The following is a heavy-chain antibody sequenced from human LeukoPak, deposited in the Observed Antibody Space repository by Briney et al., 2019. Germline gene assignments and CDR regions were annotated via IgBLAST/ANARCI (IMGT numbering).Heavy chain of an antibody. Sequence: SGPALVTPTQTLTLTCTFSGFSLSTSGMCVSWIRQPPGKALEWLARIDWDDDKYYSTSLKTRLTISKDTSKIQVVLTMTNMDPVDTATYFCARGIAVAGTVDYWGQGTLVTVSS. CDR2: IDWDDDK. CDR3: ARGIAVAGTVDY. D-gene: IGHD6-19*01. CDR1: GFSLSTSGMC. J-gene: IGHJ4*02. V-gene: IGHV2-70*11.